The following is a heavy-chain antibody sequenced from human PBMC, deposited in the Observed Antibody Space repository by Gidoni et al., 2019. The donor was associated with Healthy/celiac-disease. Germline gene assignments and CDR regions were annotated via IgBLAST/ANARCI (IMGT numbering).Heavy chain of an antibody. D-gene: IGHD1-26*01. CDR2: ISGSGGST. CDR3: AKDLRGSYDY. Sequence: FGFTFSSYAMSWVRQAPGKGLEWVSAISGSGGSTYYADSVKGRFTISRDNSKNTLYLQMNSLRAEDTAVYYCAKDLRGSYDYWGQGTLVTVSS. V-gene: IGHV3-23*01. J-gene: IGHJ4*02. CDR1: GFTFSSYA.